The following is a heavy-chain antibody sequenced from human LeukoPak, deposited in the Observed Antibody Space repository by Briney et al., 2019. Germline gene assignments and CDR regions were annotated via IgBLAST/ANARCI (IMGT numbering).Heavy chain of an antibody. D-gene: IGHD4-17*01. CDR1: GFTFSTYA. CDR3: AKMYGSWFDP. CDR2: ISGSDGST. J-gene: IGHJ5*02. V-gene: IGHV3-23*01. Sequence: GGSLRLSCAASGFTFSTYAMSWVRQAPGKGLEWVSAISGSDGSTYYADSVKGRLTISRDNYKNTLYLQMNSLRAEGTAVYYCAKMYGSWFDPWGQGTLVTVSS.